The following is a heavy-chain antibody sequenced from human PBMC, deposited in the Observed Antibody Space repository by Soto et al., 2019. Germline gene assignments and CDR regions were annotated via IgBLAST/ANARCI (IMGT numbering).Heavy chain of an antibody. D-gene: IGHD1-1*01. J-gene: IGHJ4*02. Sequence: SETLSLTCTVSGGSISTGGYYWSWIRQHPGKGLEWIGYIYYSGSSSYNSSLKGRLTISVDTSKNQFSLKLSSVTAADTAVYYCASTRDYFDYWGQGILVTVSS. CDR2: IYYSGSS. V-gene: IGHV4-31*03. CDR1: GGSISTGGYY. CDR3: ASTRDYFDY.